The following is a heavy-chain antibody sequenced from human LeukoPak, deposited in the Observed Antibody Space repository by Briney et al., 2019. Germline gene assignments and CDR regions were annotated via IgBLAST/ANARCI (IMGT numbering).Heavy chain of an antibody. CDR3: ARVVGLRYFDWLPHFDY. J-gene: IGHJ4*02. CDR2: IKQDGSEK. CDR1: GFTFSSYW. Sequence: GGSLRLCCAASGFTFSSYWMSWVRQAAGKGLEWVANIKQDGSEKYYVDSVKGRFTISRDNAKNSLYLQMNSLRAEDTAVYYCARVVGLRYFDWLPHFDYWGQGTLVTVSS. D-gene: IGHD3-9*01. V-gene: IGHV3-7*03.